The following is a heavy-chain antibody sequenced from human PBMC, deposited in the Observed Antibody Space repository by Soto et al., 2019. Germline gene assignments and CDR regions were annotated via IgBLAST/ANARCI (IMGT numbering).Heavy chain of an antibody. Sequence: GGSLRLSCAASGFTVSSNYMSWVRQAPGKGLEWVSVIYSGGSTYYADSVKGRFTISRDNSKNTLYLQMNSLRAEDTAVYYCASSIAYSSSQTDYWGQGTLVTVSS. CDR3: ASSIAYSSSQTDY. CDR1: GFTVSSNY. V-gene: IGHV3-53*01. CDR2: IYSGGST. D-gene: IGHD6-6*01. J-gene: IGHJ4*02.